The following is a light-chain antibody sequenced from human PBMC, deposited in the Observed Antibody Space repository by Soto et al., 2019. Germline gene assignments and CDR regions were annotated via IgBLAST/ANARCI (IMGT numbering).Light chain of an antibody. V-gene: IGKV1-39*01. CDR2: AAT. J-gene: IGKJ3*01. Sequence: DSQMTQSPSSLSASVGDRVTITCRASHRIGTYLNWYLHKPGKAPQLLIFAATSLQSGVSPRFSGSGSGTYFALTISSLQPGDLATDFYQHTYGVPLTFGPGTKVGIK. CDR3: QHTYGVPLT. CDR1: HRIGTY.